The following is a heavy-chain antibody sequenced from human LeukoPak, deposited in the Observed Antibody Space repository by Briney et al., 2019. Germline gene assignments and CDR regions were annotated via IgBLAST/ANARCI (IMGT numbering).Heavy chain of an antibody. CDR3: AREGYYDSSGYHLDY. D-gene: IGHD3-22*01. CDR1: GGSISSYY. Sequence: SETLSLTCTVSGGSISSYYWSWIRQPPGKGLEWIGYIYYSGSTNYNPSLKSRVTISVDTSKNQFSLKLSSVTAADTAVYYCAREGYYDSSGYHLDYWGQGTLVTVSS. V-gene: IGHV4-59*01. CDR2: IYYSGST. J-gene: IGHJ4*02.